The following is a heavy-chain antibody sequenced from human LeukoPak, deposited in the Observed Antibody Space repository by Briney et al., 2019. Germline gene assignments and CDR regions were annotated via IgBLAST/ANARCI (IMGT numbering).Heavy chain of an antibody. D-gene: IGHD1-26*01. J-gene: IGHJ4*02. CDR1: AGSISSTNW. V-gene: IGHV4-4*02. CDR2: ISLTGET. Sequence: SETLSLTCGVSAGSISSTNWWSWVRQPPGQGLEWIGEISLTGETNYNPSLNGRVTMSLDKSRNQLSLSLTSVTAADTAIYYCSRESGAFCPFGYWGQGTLVIVPP. CDR3: SRESGAFCPFGY.